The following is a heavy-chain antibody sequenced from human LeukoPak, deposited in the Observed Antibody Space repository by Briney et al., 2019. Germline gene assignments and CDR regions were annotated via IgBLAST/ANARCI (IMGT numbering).Heavy chain of an antibody. V-gene: IGHV3-74*01. D-gene: IGHD6-13*01. CDR2: INSDGSDT. J-gene: IGHJ3*02. CDR3: AREPPDIAEAFDI. CDR1: GFTFSSYW. Sequence: GGSLRLSCAASGFTFSSYWMHWVRQAPGKGLVRVSRINSDGSDTSYADSVKGRFTISRDNAKNTLYLQMNSLRAEDTAVYYCAREPPDIAEAFDIWGQGTMVTVSS.